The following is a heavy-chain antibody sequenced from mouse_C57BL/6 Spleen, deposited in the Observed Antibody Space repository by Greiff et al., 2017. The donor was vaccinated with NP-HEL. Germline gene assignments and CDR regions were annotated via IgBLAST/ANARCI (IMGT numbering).Heavy chain of an antibody. CDR1: GFTFTNYW. Sequence: VQLQQSGAELVRPGTSVKLSCKASGFTFTNYWIGWAKQRPGHGLEWIGDIYPGGGYSNYNEKFKGKATLTAVKSSSTAYMQFSSLTSEDSAIYYCARGGPRFAYWGQGTLVTVSA. CDR2: IYPGGGYS. CDR3: ARGGPRFAY. J-gene: IGHJ3*01. D-gene: IGHD3-3*01. V-gene: IGHV1-63*01.